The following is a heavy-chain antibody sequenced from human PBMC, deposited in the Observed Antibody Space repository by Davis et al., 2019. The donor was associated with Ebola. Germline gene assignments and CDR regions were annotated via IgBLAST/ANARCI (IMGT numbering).Heavy chain of an antibody. J-gene: IGHJ4*02. Sequence: GESLKISCAASGFIFSSYVMSWVRQAPGKGLQWVAVIWDDGSNKYYADSVKGRFTISRDNAKNSLYLQMNSLRAEDTAVYYCARAISGYSSSWGQGTLVTVSS. CDR2: IWDDGSNK. D-gene: IGHD6-13*01. CDR1: GFIFSSYV. V-gene: IGHV3-33*08. CDR3: ARAISGYSSS.